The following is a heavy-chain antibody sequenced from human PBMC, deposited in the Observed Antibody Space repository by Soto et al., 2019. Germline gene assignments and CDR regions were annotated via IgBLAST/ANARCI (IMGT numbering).Heavy chain of an antibody. CDR1: GGSISDFY. V-gene: IGHV4-59*01. Sequence: PSETLSLTCNVSGGSISDFYCILIRHSPFKRLEWIVYLYYTGSTNYNPALKSRVTISLDTSKNQFSLKVRSVTAADTAVYYCARGGGYDFRSSQAPPIDVWGQGTTVTVSS. D-gene: IGHD3-3*01. J-gene: IGHJ6*02. CDR2: LYYTGST. CDR3: ARGGGYDFRSSQAPPIDV.